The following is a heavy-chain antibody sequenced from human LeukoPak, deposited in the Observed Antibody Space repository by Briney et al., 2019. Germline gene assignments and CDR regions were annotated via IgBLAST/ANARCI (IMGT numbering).Heavy chain of an antibody. CDR1: GYSISRGYY. J-gene: IGHJ3*02. V-gene: IGHV4-28*05. Sequence: PSETLSLTCTVSGYSISRGYYWGWIRQPPGKGLEWIGYIDYSGSIYYNPSLKSRVTMSIDTSKNQFSLKLGSVTAVDTAVYYCAHKFAGSYAFDIWGQGTMVTVSS. CDR3: AHKFAGSYAFDI. CDR2: IDYSGSI.